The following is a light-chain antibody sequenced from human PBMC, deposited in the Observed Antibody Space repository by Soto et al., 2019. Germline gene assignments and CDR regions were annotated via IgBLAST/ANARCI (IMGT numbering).Light chain of an antibody. J-gene: IGKJ1*01. CDR1: QSVSSH. Sequence: EIVLTQSPGTLSLSTGERATLSCRASQSVSSHLAWYQQKPGQAPRLLIYDASNRATGIPARFSGSGSGTVFILTISRLQPEDCAVRHCVQRTTWPWTCGQGSKVEIK. CDR2: DAS. V-gene: IGKV3-11*01. CDR3: VQRTTWPWT.